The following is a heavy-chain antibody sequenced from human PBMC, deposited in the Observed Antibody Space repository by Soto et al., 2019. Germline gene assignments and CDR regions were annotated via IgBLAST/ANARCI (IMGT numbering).Heavy chain of an antibody. CDR3: AEDLGPYCGYDSPFAS. CDR2: ISHHGINK. D-gene: IGHD5-12*01. J-gene: IGHJ4*02. Sequence: QVHLVESGGGVVQPGRSLTLSCGASGSTFSDYGMHWVRQAPGKGLEWLAVISHHGINKYYADSVKGRFTISRDNSKNSLYRQMNSLRPEDTAIYYCAEDLGPYCGYDSPFASWGQGTLVTVSS. V-gene: IGHV3-30*18. CDR1: GSTFSDYG.